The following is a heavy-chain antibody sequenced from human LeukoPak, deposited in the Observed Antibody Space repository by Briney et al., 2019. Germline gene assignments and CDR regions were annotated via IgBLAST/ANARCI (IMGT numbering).Heavy chain of an antibody. Sequence: SVTVSCKASGGTFSSYAISWVRQAPGQGLEWMGRIIPIFGTANYAQKFQGRVTITTDESTSTAYMELSSLRSEDTAVYYCASGYSYGPYYFDYWGQGTLVTVSS. J-gene: IGHJ4*02. CDR1: GGTFSSYA. CDR2: IIPIFGTA. D-gene: IGHD5-18*01. CDR3: ASGYSYGPYYFDY. V-gene: IGHV1-69*05.